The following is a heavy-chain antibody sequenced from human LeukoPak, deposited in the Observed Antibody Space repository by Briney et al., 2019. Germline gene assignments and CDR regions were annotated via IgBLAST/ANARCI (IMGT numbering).Heavy chain of an antibody. V-gene: IGHV3-23*01. J-gene: IGHJ4*02. Sequence: PAGSLTLSCVASGFTFCSYAMSWVRQAQGQGRECVSGLSGSGGTTYYADSVKGRFTTTRDNSNNTLFLQINSLRAEDTALYCCAKPRSHSSAWYGSDFDYWGQGTLVTVSS. CDR1: GFTFCSYA. CDR2: LSGSGGTT. D-gene: IGHD6-19*01. CDR3: AKPRSHSSAWYGSDFDY.